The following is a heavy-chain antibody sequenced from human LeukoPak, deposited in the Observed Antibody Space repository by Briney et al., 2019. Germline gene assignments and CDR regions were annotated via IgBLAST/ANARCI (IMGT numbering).Heavy chain of an antibody. J-gene: IGHJ4*02. CDR1: GFTFRNYW. D-gene: IGHD6-19*01. Sequence: PGGSLRLSCAASGFTFRNYWMHWVRQAPGKGLVWVSSISNSGAITYYGDSVKGRFTMSRDNSKNTLYLQMNSLRAEDTAVYYCAKLSSEGTTDYWGQGTLVTVSS. V-gene: IGHV3-23*01. CDR3: AKLSSEGTTDY. CDR2: ISNSGAIT.